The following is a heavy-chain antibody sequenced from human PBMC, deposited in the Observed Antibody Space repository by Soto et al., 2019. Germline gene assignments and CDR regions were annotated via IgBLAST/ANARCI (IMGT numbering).Heavy chain of an antibody. V-gene: IGHV3-23*01. Sequence: GGSLRLSCAASGFTFRSYAMSWVRQAPGKGLEWVAAITDTGIDTFHADSVKGRFTISSDNSENTLHLQMSSLKAEDTAIYYCTKGSADGRPYFFDYWGQGTLVTVSS. D-gene: IGHD6-13*01. J-gene: IGHJ4*02. CDR1: GFTFRSYA. CDR3: TKGSADGRPYFFDY. CDR2: ITDTGIDT.